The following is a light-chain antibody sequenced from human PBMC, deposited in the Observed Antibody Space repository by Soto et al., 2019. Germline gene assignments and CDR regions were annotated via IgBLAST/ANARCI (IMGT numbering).Light chain of an antibody. J-gene: IGKJ4*01. CDR2: AAS. Sequence: DIQMTQSPSYLSASVGDRVTITCRASQSISSYLNWYQQKQGKAPKLLINAASSLQSGVPSRFSGSGSGTDFTLTISSLQPEDFATYYCQQSYSTPLTFGGGTKVDI. V-gene: IGKV1-39*01. CDR3: QQSYSTPLT. CDR1: QSISSY.